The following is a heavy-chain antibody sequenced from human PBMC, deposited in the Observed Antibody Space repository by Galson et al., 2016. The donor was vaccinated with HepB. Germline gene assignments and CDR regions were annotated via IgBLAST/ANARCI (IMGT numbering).Heavy chain of an antibody. V-gene: IGHV5-51*01. CDR2: LYPGDSDP. Sequence: QSGAEVKKPGESLKISCKTSGYSFTSFWVGWVRQTPEKGLEWMGILYPGDSDPRYNPAFEGQVTISADTSTTTAYLQWHSLKTSDSATYFCARQSLGDYGGTPDYWGQGTLVTVSS. CDR3: ARQSLGDYGGTPDY. J-gene: IGHJ4*02. D-gene: IGHD4-17*01. CDR1: GYSFTSFW.